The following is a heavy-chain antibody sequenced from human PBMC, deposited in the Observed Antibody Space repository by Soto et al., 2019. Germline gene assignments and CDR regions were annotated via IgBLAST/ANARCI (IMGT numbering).Heavy chain of an antibody. Sequence: QVQLVESGGGVVQPGRSLRLSCAASGFNFNNYGMHWVRQAPGKGLEWVAVIWNDGNGYYYANSVKGRFTISRDNSKNTRFLQMSSLRAEDTAVYYCARRQISPPTRGAASARGGMDVWGQGTTDTVSS. J-gene: IGHJ6*02. CDR2: IWNDGNGY. CDR1: GFNFNNYG. V-gene: IGHV3-33*01. D-gene: IGHD6-13*01. CDR3: ARRQISPPTRGAASARGGMDV.